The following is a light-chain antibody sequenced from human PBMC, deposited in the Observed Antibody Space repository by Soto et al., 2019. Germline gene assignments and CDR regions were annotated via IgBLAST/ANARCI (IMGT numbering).Light chain of an antibody. J-gene: IGLJ2*01. CDR2: DDS. V-gene: IGLV3-21*02. Sequence: SYELTQPPSVSVAPGQTATITCGGNNIGSRNVHWYQQRPGQAPVLVVYDDSDRPSGIPERFSGSNSGNTATLTIRRVEAGEEADYYCQAWDDSSVVFGGGTKMTVL. CDR1: NIGSRN. CDR3: QAWDDSSVV.